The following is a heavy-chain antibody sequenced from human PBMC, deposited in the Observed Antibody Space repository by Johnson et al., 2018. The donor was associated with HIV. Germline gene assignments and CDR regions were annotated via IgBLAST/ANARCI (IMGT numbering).Heavy chain of an antibody. J-gene: IGHJ3*02. CDR1: GFTFTSYA. Sequence: QVQLVESGGGVVQPGRSLRLSCAASGFTFTSYAMHWVRQAPGTGLEWVAVVSYDGSTNYYADSVKGRFPISRDNSKNTVFLQMNSLRPEDTAMYYCAAYYDFWSGSYTSGFDIWGQGTMVTVSS. CDR3: AAYYDFWSGSYTSGFDI. V-gene: IGHV3-30*04. CDR2: VSYDGSTN. D-gene: IGHD3-3*01.